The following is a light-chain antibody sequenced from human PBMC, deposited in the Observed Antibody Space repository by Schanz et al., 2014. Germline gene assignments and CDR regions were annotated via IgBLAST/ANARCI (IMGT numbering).Light chain of an antibody. V-gene: IGKV3-20*01. CDR2: GAS. Sequence: DIVLTQSPATLSLSPGERATLSCRASQSVSSSYLAWYQQKPGQAPRLLIYGASSRATGIPDRFSGSGSGTDFTLTISSLEPEDFAVYYCQQYGSSPWTFGQGTKVEIK. CDR1: QSVSSSY. J-gene: IGKJ1*01. CDR3: QQYGSSPWT.